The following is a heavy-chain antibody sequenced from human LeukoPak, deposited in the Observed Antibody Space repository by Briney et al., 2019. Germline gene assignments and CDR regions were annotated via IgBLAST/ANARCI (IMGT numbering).Heavy chain of an antibody. CDR3: ARENTGSYREVDY. J-gene: IGHJ4*02. V-gene: IGHV4-4*07. CDR2: IYSGGST. D-gene: IGHD1-26*01. CDR1: GGSISSYY. Sequence: SETLSLTCTVSGGSISSYYWSWIRQPAGKGLEWIGRIYSGGSTNYNPSLKSRVTMSVDSSNNQFSLKPSSVTAADTAVFYCARENTGSYREVDYWGQGTLVTVSS.